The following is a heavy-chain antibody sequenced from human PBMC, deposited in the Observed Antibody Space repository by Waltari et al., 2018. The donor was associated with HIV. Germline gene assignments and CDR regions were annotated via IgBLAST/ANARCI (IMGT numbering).Heavy chain of an antibody. Sequence: EVQLVESGGGLVKHGGSLRLSCAASGFTFTTDWMTWVRQAPGKGLEWVGRIKSKTDGGTTDYAAPVKGRFTISRDDSKNTLYLQMNSLNTEDTAVYYCTTALLDYWGQGTLVTVSS. CDR3: TTALLDY. V-gene: IGHV3-15*01. J-gene: IGHJ4*02. CDR2: IKSKTDGGTT. CDR1: GFTFTTDW.